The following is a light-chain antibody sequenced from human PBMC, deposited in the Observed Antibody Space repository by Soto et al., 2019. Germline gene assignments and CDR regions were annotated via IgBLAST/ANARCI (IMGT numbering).Light chain of an antibody. CDR3: QQYDNWPPVT. J-gene: IGKJ5*01. V-gene: IGKV3-15*01. CDR2: GAS. Sequence: EIVRTQSPVTLSVSPGERVTLSCRASQSVSNNLAWYQQKSGQAPRLLIYGASTRVTGIPARFSGSGSGTEFTLTISSLQFEDFAIYYCQQYDNWPPVTFGQGTRLDIK. CDR1: QSVSNN.